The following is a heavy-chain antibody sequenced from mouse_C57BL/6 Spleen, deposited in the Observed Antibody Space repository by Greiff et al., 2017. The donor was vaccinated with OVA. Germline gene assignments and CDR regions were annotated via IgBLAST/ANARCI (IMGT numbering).Heavy chain of an antibody. CDR1: GYAFSSSW. CDR3: AREEGTVVATRPLDY. Sequence: QVQLQQSGPELVKPGASVKISCKASGYAFSSSWMNWVKQRPGKGLEWIGRIYPGDGDTNYNGKFKGKATLTADKSSSTAYMQLSSLTSEDSAVYFCAREEGTVVATRPLDYWGQGTTLTVSS. D-gene: IGHD1-1*01. J-gene: IGHJ2*01. CDR2: IYPGDGDT. V-gene: IGHV1-82*01.